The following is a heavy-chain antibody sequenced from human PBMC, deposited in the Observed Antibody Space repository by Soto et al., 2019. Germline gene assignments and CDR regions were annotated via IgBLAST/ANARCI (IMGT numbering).Heavy chain of an antibody. D-gene: IGHD1-1*01. CDR3: AKTGTDGSWFDP. J-gene: IGHJ5*02. Sequence: SGPTLVNPTQTFTLTCTFSGFSLSTSGMRVSWIRQPPGKALQWLARIDWDDDKFYTTSLRTRLTISKDTSKNQVVLTMTNMDPVDTATYYCAKTGTDGSWFDPWGQGTLVTVSS. V-gene: IGHV2-70*04. CDR2: IDWDDDK. CDR1: GFSLSTSGMR.